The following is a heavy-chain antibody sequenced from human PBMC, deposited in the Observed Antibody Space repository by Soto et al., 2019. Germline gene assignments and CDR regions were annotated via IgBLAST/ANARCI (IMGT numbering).Heavy chain of an antibody. D-gene: IGHD3-22*01. CDR2: MSPGGNSQ. CDR3: ASGAAFYYDTSRY. J-gene: IGHJ4*02. V-gene: IGHV3-30-3*01. CDR1: GFNFNIHA. Sequence: GGSLGLSCAAPGFNFNIHALHWIRQAPGEGLEWVAVMSPGGNSQYYADSVKGRFTISRDTSKSTLYLQMTSLRPEDTAVYYCASGAAFYYDTSRYWGQGTLVTVSS.